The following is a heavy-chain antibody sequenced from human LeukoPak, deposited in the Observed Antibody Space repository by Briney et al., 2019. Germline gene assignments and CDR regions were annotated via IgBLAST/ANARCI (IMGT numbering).Heavy chain of an antibody. D-gene: IGHD3-10*01. CDR3: ARAVYYGSGSYSGYFDY. V-gene: IGHV4-4*07. J-gene: IGHJ4*02. CDR1: GGSVNSYY. CDR2: IYTSGST. Sequence: SETLSLTCTVSGGSVNSYYWSWIRQPAGKGLEWIGRIYTSGSTNYNPSLKSRVTMSVDTSKNQFSLKLSSVTAADTAVYYCARAVYYGSGSYSGYFDYWGQGTLVTVSS.